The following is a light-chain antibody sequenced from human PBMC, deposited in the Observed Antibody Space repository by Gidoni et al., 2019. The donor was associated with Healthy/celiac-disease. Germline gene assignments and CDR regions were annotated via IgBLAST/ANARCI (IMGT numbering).Light chain of an antibody. J-gene: IGKJ2*01. CDR2: AAS. V-gene: IGKV1-39*01. Sequence: DIQMTQSPSSLSASVGDRVTITCRAIQSISSYVNWYQQKPGKAPKLLIYAASSLQSGVPSRFSGSGSGTDFTLTISSLQPEDFATYYCQQSYSTPYTFGQGTKLEIK. CDR1: QSISSY. CDR3: QQSYSTPYT.